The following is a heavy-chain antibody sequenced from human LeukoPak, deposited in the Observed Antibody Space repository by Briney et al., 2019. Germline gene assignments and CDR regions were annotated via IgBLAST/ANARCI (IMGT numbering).Heavy chain of an antibody. Sequence: PGGSLRLSCAASGFTFSNVWMSWVRQAPGKGLEWVGRVKSKADGATTDYATPLKGRFTVLRDDSKNTLYLQMNSLKTEDTALYYCTTVLRHLFGSYHDYWGQGTLVTVSS. CDR3: TTVLRHLFGSYHDY. CDR1: GFTFSNVW. D-gene: IGHD3-16*02. J-gene: IGHJ4*02. CDR2: VKSKADGATT. V-gene: IGHV3-15*01.